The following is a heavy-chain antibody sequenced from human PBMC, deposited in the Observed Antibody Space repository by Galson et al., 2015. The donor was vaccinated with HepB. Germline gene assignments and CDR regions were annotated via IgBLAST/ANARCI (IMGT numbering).Heavy chain of an antibody. CDR3: ARDSYYDSRWGFDP. CDR2: IWYDGSNK. D-gene: IGHD3-22*01. CDR1: GFTFSSYG. Sequence: SLRLSCAASGFTFSSYGMNWVRQAPGKGLEWVAVIWYDGSNKYYADSVKGRFTISRDNSKNTLYLRMNSLRAEDTAVYYCARDSYYDSRWGFDPWGQGTLVTVSS. J-gene: IGHJ5*02. V-gene: IGHV3-33*01.